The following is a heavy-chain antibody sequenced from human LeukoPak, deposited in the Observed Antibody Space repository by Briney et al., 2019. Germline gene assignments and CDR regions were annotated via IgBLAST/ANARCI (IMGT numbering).Heavy chain of an antibody. Sequence: GGSPRLSCAASGFTFSSYSMNWVRQAPGKGLEWVSSISSSSSYIYYADSVKGRFTISRDNAKNSLYLQMNSLRAEDTAVYYCARTGGYDILTDNLYYFDYWGQGTLVTVSS. CDR2: ISSSSSYI. D-gene: IGHD3-9*01. CDR1: GFTFSSYS. J-gene: IGHJ4*02. CDR3: ARTGGYDILTDNLYYFDY. V-gene: IGHV3-21*01.